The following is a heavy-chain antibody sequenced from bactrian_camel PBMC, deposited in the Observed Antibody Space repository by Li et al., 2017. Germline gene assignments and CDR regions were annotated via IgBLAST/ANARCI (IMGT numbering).Heavy chain of an antibody. J-gene: IGHJ6*01. CDR1: GYMFSVWC. V-gene: IGHV3S53*01. D-gene: IGHD4*01. CDR2: LDSDGDT. Sequence: HVQLVESGGGSVQAGGSLRLSCQASGYMFSVWCMAWFRQAPGKEREGVAALDSDGDTNYANSVKGRFTISRDNAKNTAYLQMNSLKPEDTATYYCAAAPTITTMTTVLVTLVTGARGPRSPSP. CDR3: AAAPTITTMTTVLVTLVT.